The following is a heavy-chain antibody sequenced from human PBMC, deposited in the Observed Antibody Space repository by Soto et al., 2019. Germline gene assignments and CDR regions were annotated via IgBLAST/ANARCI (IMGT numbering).Heavy chain of an antibody. Sequence: SLRLSCAASGVTFRSYAMHLVRQAPGKGLEWVAVISYDGSNKYYADSVKGRFTISRDNSKNTLYLQMNSLRAEDTAVYYCARNAGSGWYYFDYWGQGTLVTVSS. V-gene: IGHV3-30-3*01. D-gene: IGHD6-19*01. CDR1: GVTFRSYA. J-gene: IGHJ4*02. CDR3: ARNAGSGWYYFDY. CDR2: ISYDGSNK.